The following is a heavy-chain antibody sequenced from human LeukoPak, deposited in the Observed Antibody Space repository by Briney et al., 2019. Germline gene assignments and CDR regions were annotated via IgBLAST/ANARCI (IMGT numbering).Heavy chain of an antibody. CDR2: IYYSGST. Sequence: SETLSLTCTVSGGSISHYYWSWIRQPPGKGLEWIGYIYYSGSTNYNPSLKSRVTISVDTSKNQFSLKLRSVTAADTAVYYCARQEQQLIYNWFDPWGQGTLVTVSS. CDR1: GGSISHYY. CDR3: ARQEQQLIYNWFDP. D-gene: IGHD6-13*01. J-gene: IGHJ5*02. V-gene: IGHV4-59*01.